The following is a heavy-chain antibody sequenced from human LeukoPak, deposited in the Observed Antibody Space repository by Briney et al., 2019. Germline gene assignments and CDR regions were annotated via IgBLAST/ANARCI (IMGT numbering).Heavy chain of an antibody. V-gene: IGHV4-59*01. CDR3: ASKSTDHGELRFDY. Sequence: SETLSLTCTIPGDSTNTYFWSWIRQPPGKGLEWIGYFYNTGTTNYNPSLKSRVNIAVDTTKNQFSLKVNSVTAADTGVYYCASKSTDHGELRFDYWGQGTLVTVSS. CDR2: FYNTGTT. J-gene: IGHJ4*02. CDR1: GDSTNTYF. D-gene: IGHD4-17*01.